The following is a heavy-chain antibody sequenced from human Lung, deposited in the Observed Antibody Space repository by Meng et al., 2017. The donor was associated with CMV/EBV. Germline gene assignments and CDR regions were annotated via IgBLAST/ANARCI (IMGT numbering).Heavy chain of an antibody. Sequence: QVQLQEPGPGLVKPSQTLSLTCTASDGFTTSDDYYWSWIRQPPGKGLEWIGYIHYSGTTYYNPSLKSRIAISLDTSKNQFSLNLNSVTAADAAVYYCARDSPGGYGYFDSWGQGTLVTVSS. CDR3: ARDSPGGYGYFDS. CDR1: DGFTTSDDYY. J-gene: IGHJ4*02. V-gene: IGHV4-30-4*01. D-gene: IGHD5-12*01. CDR2: IHYSGTT.